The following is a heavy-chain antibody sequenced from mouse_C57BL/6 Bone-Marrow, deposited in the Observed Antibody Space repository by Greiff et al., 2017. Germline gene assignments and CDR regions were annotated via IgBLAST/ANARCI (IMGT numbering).Heavy chain of an antibody. D-gene: IGHD3-2*02. CDR3: ARGQRRYYFDY. Sequence: QVQLQQPGAELVRPGTSVKLSCKASGYTFTSYWMHWVKQRPGQGLEWIGVIDPSDSYTNYNQKFKGKATLTVDTSSSTAYMQLSSLTSEDSAVYYCARGQRRYYFDYWGQGTTLTVSS. V-gene: IGHV1-59*01. CDR1: GYTFTSYW. J-gene: IGHJ2*01. CDR2: IDPSDSYT.